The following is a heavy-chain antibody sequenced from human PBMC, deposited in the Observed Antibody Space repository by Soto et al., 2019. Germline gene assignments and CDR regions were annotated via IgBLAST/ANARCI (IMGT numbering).Heavy chain of an antibody. CDR2: IYYSGST. V-gene: IGHV4-59*08. J-gene: IGHJ4*02. CDR1: GGSISSYY. Sequence: PSETLSLTCTVSGGSISSYYWSWIRQPPGKGLEWIGYIYYSGSTNYNPSLKSRVTISVDTSKNQFSLKLSSVPAADTAVYYCARRYGPGFDYWGQRTLVTVSS. CDR3: ARRYGPGFDY. D-gene: IGHD4-17*01.